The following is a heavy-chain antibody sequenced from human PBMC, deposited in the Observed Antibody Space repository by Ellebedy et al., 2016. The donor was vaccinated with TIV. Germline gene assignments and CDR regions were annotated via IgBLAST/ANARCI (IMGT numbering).Heavy chain of an antibody. J-gene: IGHJ5*02. CDR2: INQSGGT. D-gene: IGHD3-22*01. V-gene: IGHV4-34*01. CDR3: ARRDYYDSRGYYFWFDP. Sequence: MPSETLSLTCAIYGESFSGYYWSWVRQPPGKGLEWIGEINQSGGTNYNPSLKSRVTISVDMSKNQFSLKLSSVTAADTAVYYCARRDYYDSRGYYFWFDPWGQGTLVTVSS. CDR1: GESFSGYY.